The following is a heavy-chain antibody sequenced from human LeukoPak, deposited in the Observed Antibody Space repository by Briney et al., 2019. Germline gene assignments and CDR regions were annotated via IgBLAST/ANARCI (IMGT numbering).Heavy chain of an antibody. V-gene: IGHV4-4*07. CDR3: ARDRRYSSGYYYYSDY. Sequence: SETLSLTCTVSGGSISSYYWSWIRQPAGKGLEWIGRIYTSGSTHYNPSLKSRVTISVDTSKNQFSLNLNSVTAADTAVYYCARDRRYSSGYYYYSDYWGQGTLVTVSS. CDR2: IYTSGST. CDR1: GGSISSYY. D-gene: IGHD3-22*01. J-gene: IGHJ4*02.